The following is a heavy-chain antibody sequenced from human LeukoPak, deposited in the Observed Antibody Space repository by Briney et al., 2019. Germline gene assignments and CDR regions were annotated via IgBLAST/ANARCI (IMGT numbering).Heavy chain of an antibody. V-gene: IGHV4-39*01. CDR1: GGSISSSSYY. D-gene: IGHD3-9*01. Sequence: SETLSLTCTVSGGSISSSSYYWGWIRQPPGKGLEGIGSIYYSGSTYYNPSLKSRVTISVDTSKNQFTLKLSSVTAADTAVYYCARRGELTEYYYYGMDVWGQGTTVTVSS. J-gene: IGHJ6*02. CDR2: IYYSGST. CDR3: ARRGELTEYYYYGMDV.